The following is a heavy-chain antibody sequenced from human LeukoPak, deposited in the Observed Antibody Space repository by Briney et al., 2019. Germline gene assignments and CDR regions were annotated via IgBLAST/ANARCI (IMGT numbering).Heavy chain of an antibody. D-gene: IGHD5-24*01. CDR2: IWYDGSNK. J-gene: IGHJ6*03. V-gene: IGHV3-33*01. CDR1: GFTFSSYG. CDR3: ARGLQVRYYYNYMDG. Sequence: GGSLRLSCAAPGFTFSSYGMHWVRQAPGKGLEWVAVIWYDGSNKYYADSVKGRFTISRDNSKNTLYLQMNSLRAEDTAVYYCARGLQVRYYYNYMDGWSKGTSVTVS.